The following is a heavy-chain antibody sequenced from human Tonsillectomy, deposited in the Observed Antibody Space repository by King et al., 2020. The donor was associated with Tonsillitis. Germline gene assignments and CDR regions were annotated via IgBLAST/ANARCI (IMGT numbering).Heavy chain of an antibody. D-gene: IGHD3-22*01. J-gene: IGHJ4*02. CDR2: ISYDGSHK. CDR1: GFTFSTYG. V-gene: IGHV3-30*18. CDR3: AKDLXYXXSSGYFDC. Sequence: VQLVESGGGVVQPGRSLRLSCAASGFTFSTYGMHWVRQAPGRGLEWVAVISYDGSHKYYADSVKGRFNLXRDNSKNTLXVQMNSLRAEDTAVFYCAKDLXYXXSSGYFDCWGQXTXVXVSS.